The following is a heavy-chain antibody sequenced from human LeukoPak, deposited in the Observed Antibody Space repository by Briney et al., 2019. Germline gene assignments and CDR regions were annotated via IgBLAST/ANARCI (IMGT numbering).Heavy chain of an antibody. CDR1: GGSISSYY. J-gene: IGHJ4*02. Sequence: SETLSLTCTVSGGSISSYYWSWIRQPPGKGLEWIGYIYYSGSTNCNPSLKSRVTISVDTSKNQFSLKLSSVTAADTAVYYCARDRYSYGYWGQGTLVTVSS. CDR3: ARDRYSYGY. D-gene: IGHD5-18*01. V-gene: IGHV4-59*12. CDR2: IYYSGST.